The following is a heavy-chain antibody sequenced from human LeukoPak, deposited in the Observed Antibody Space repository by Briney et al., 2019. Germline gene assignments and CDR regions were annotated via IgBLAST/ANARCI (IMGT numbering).Heavy chain of an antibody. CDR3: ARSRHCSSTSCYTHHYYYYYGMDV. D-gene: IGHD2-2*02. CDR1: GFTFSSYS. V-gene: IGHV3-48*04. CDR2: ISSSSSTI. Sequence: GGSLRLSCAASGFTFSSYSMNWVRQAPGKGLEWVSYISSSSSTIYYADSVKGRFTISRDNAKNSLYLKKNSLRAEDTAVYYCARSRHCSSTSCYTHHYYYYYGMDVWGQGTTVTVSS. J-gene: IGHJ6*02.